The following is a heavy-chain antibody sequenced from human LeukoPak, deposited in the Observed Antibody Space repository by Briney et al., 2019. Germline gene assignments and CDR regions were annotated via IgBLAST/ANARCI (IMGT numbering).Heavy chain of an antibody. CDR3: ARAPGYCSGGSCLDY. CDR1: GGTFSSYA. D-gene: IGHD2-15*01. CDR2: IIPIFGTA. Sequence: SVNVSCKASGGTFSSYAISWVRPAPGQGLEWMGRIIPIFGTANYAQKFQGRVTITTDESTSTAYMELSSLRSEDTAVYYCARAPGYCSGGSCLDYWGQGTLVTVSS. J-gene: IGHJ4*02. V-gene: IGHV1-69*05.